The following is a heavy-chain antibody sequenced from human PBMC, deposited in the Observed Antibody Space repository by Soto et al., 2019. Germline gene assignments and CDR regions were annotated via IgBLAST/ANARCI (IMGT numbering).Heavy chain of an antibody. D-gene: IGHD2-15*01. CDR1: GFPFSNAW. Sequence: GGSLRLSCAASGFPFSNAWMSWVRQAPGKGLEWVGRIKSKTDGGTTDYAAPVKGRFTISRDDSKNTLYLQMNSLKTEDTAVYYCTTAQYCSGGSCLGPHAFDIWGQGTMVTVSS. V-gene: IGHV3-15*01. CDR3: TTAQYCSGGSCLGPHAFDI. CDR2: IKSKTDGGTT. J-gene: IGHJ3*02.